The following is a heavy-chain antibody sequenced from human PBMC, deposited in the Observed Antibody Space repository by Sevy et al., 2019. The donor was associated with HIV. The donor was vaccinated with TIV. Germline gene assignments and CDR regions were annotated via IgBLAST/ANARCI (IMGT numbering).Heavy chain of an antibody. CDR2: ISGSGGNT. CDR1: GFTFSSYA. Sequence: GGSLRLSCAASGFTFSSYAMGWVSQAHGKGMEWVSAISGSGGNTDYADSVKGLLTRARDNSKNTLYLQMNSLRAEDTAVYDCSKCKFDLASYFDYWGQGTLVTVSS. J-gene: IGHJ4*02. CDR3: SKCKFDLASYFDY. V-gene: IGHV3-23*01.